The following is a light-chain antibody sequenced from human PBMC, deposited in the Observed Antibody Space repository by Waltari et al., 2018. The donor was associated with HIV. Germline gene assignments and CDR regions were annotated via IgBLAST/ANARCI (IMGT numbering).Light chain of an antibody. V-gene: IGLV1-47*01. J-gene: IGLJ3*02. Sequence: QSVLTQQPSASGAPGQTVTISCSGSTSNVETQWVYWYQQLPGTAPKLLIYRNYQRRSGVPDRFSSSKSGASAYLISSGLRSEDEADYFSGVWDSTLKQWLFGGRTKLTVL. CDR3: GVWDSTLKQWL. CDR2: RNY. CDR1: TSNVETQW.